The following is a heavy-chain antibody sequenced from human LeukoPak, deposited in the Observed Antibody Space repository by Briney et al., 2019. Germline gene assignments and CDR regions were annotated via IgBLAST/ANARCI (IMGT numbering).Heavy chain of an antibody. V-gene: IGHV1-69*02. J-gene: IGHJ4*02. CDR2: IIPILGIA. Sequence: SVKVSCKVSGGTLSSYTISWVRQAPGQGLEWMGRIIPILGIANYAQKFQGRVTITADKSTSTAYMELSSLRSEDTAVYYCARAPSGGLAHFDYWGQGTLVTVSS. D-gene: IGHD4-23*01. CDR3: ARAPSGGLAHFDY. CDR1: GGTLSSYT.